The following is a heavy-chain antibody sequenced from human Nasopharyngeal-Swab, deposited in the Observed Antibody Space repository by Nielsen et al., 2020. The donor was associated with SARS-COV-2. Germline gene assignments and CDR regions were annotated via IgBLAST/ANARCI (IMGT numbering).Heavy chain of an antibody. CDR1: GYTFTDYA. D-gene: IGHD6-13*01. Sequence: ASVKVSCKASGYTFTDYAMNWVRQAPGQGLEWMGWINTNTGNPTYAQGFTGRFVFSLGTSVSTAYLQINSLKAEDTAIYYCARSEIAAAVRGCGYWGQGTLIAVSA. CDR2: INTNTGNP. J-gene: IGHJ4*02. CDR3: ARSEIAAAVRGCGY. V-gene: IGHV7-4-1*02.